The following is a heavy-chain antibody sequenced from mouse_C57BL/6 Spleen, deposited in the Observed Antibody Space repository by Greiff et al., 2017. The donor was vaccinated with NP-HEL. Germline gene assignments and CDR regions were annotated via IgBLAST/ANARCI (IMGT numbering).Heavy chain of an antibody. CDR3: ARLRNWDDWYFDV. Sequence: QVQLQQPGAELVKPGASVKLSCKASGYTFTSYWMHWVKQRPGRGLEWIGRIDPNSGGTKYNEKFKSKATLTVDKPSSTAYMQRSSLTSEDAAVYDCARLRNWDDWYFDVWGTGTTVTVSS. V-gene: IGHV1-72*01. CDR1: GYTFTSYW. J-gene: IGHJ1*03. CDR2: IDPNSGGT. D-gene: IGHD4-1*01.